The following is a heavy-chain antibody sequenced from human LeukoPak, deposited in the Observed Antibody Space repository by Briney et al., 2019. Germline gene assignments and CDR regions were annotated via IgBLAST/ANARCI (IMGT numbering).Heavy chain of an antibody. CDR1: GFTFSSYA. J-gene: IGHJ4*02. V-gene: IGHV3-23*01. Sequence: GGSLRLSCAASGFTFSSYAMTWVRQAPGKGLEWVSTITGGGDNTYYADSVKGRFTISRDNSKNTVYLQMNSLRAEDTAVYYCAQGSWGDDWGQGTLVTVSS. CDR3: AQGSWGDD. D-gene: IGHD7-27*01. CDR2: ITGGGDNT.